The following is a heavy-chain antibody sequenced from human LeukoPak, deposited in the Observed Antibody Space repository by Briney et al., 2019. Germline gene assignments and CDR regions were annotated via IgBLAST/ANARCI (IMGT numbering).Heavy chain of an antibody. Sequence: PGGSLRLSCAASGFTFSNYAMSWVRQAPGEGLEWVSAISGSGGSTYYADPVKGRFTISRDNAKKTLYLQMNSLGAEDTALYYCAKRAPYFFDYWGQGTLVTVSS. CDR2: ISGSGGST. V-gene: IGHV3-23*01. J-gene: IGHJ4*02. CDR1: GFTFSNYA. CDR3: AKRAPYFFDY.